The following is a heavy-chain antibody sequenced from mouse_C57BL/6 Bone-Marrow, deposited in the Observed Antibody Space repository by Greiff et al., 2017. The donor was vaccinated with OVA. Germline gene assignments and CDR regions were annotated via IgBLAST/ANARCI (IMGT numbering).Heavy chain of an antibody. J-gene: IGHJ1*03. D-gene: IGHD1-1*01. V-gene: IGHV5-17*01. CDR2: ISSGSSTI. CDR1: GFTFSDYG. Sequence: EVQLQESGGGLVKPGGSLKLSCAASGFTFSDYGMHWVRQAPEKGLEWVAYISSGSSTISYADTVKGRFTISRDNAKNTLFLQMTSLRSEDTAMYYCARRDYYGRNFDVWGTGTTVTVSS. CDR3: ARRDYYGRNFDV.